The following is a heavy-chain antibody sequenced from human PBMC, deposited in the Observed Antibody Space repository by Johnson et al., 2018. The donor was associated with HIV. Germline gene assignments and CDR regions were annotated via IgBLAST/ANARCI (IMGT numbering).Heavy chain of an antibody. Sequence: VQLVESGGGLVQPGGSLRLSCAASGFTFSSYAMSWVRQAPGKGLEWVSSISTNGGSTYYANSVKGRFTISRDNAKNSLYLQMNSLRAEDTAVYYCARASYVDAFDIWGQGTMVTVSS. J-gene: IGHJ3*02. CDR1: GFTFSSYA. CDR2: ISTNGGST. D-gene: IGHD1-26*01. V-gene: IGHV3-23*04. CDR3: ARASYVDAFDI.